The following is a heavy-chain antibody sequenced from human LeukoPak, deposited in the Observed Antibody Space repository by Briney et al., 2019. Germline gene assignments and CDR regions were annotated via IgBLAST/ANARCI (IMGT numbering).Heavy chain of an antibody. CDR2: ISYDGSNK. Sequence: GGSLRLSCAASGFTFSSYAIHWVRQAPGKGLEWVAVISYDGSNKHYADSVKGRFTISRDNSKNTLYLQMNSLRAEDTAVYYCARALVVVPAAKAVVSYNWFDPWGQGTLVTVSS. CDR1: GFTFSSYA. CDR3: ARALVVVPAAKAVVSYNWFDP. J-gene: IGHJ5*02. D-gene: IGHD2-2*01. V-gene: IGHV3-30-3*01.